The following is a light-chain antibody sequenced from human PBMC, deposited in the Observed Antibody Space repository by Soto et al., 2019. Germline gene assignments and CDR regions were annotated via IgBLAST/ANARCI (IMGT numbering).Light chain of an antibody. J-gene: IGKJ5*01. Sequence: DIQMTQSPSSLYASVGDRVTITWRASQSVSSWLAWYQQKPGAAPKLLIYSASNLESGVPSRFSGSGSGTDFTLTISSLQPEDFATYYCQQTNSLPITFGQGTRLEI. CDR1: QSVSSW. CDR3: QQTNSLPIT. CDR2: SAS. V-gene: IGKV1-12*01.